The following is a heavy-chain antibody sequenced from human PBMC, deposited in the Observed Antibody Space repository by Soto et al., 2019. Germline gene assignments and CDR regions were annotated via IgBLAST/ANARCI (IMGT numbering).Heavy chain of an antibody. CDR2: VSYDGSNR. CDR1: GFTFSSYG. CDR3: AKGSLWFGELDRGEYFDY. Sequence: VQLVESGGGVVQPGRSLRLSCAASGFTFSSYGIHWVRQAPGKGLEWVAVVSYDGSNRYLADSVKGRFTISRDNSKNTLYLQMNSLRAEDTAVYYCAKGSLWFGELDRGEYFDYWGQGTPVTVSS. D-gene: IGHD3-10*01. J-gene: IGHJ4*02. V-gene: IGHV3-30*18.